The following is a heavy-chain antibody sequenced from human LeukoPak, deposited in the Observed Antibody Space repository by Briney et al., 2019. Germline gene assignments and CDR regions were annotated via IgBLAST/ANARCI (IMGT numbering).Heavy chain of an antibody. D-gene: IGHD2-2*01. Sequence: GSSVKVSCKASGGTFSSYAISWVRQAPGQGLEWMGGIIPIFGTANYAQKFQGRVTITADESTSTAYMELSSLRSEDTAVYYCARGRDIVVVPAATTYYYYYMDVWGKGTTVTVS. CDR1: GGTFSSYA. CDR2: IIPIFGTA. CDR3: ARGRDIVVVPAATTYYYYYMDV. J-gene: IGHJ6*03. V-gene: IGHV1-69*01.